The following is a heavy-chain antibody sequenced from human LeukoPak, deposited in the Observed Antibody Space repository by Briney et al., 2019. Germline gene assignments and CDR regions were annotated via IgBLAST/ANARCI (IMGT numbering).Heavy chain of an antibody. CDR2: MNTTGST. J-gene: IGHJ3*02. CDR3: ARAFTIFGVVTYAFDI. CDR1: GDSISIGSYY. Sequence: SETLSLTCSVSGDSISIGSYYWSWIRQPAGKGLEWIGHMNTTGSTNYNPSLKSRVTMSVDTSKNQFSLKLSSVTAADTAVYYCARAFTIFGVVTYAFDIWGQGTMVTVSS. V-gene: IGHV4-61*09. D-gene: IGHD3-3*01.